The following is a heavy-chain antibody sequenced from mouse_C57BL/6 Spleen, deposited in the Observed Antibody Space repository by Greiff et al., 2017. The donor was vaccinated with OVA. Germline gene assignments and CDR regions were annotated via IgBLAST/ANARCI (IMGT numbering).Heavy chain of an antibody. Sequence: QVQLQQPGAELVKPGASVKLSCKASGYTFTSYWMHWVKQRPGRGLEWIGRIDPNSGGTKYNEKFKSKATLTVDKPASTAYMQLSILTSEDSAVSYCSRVGIYYDDDGDARDYWGQGTSVTVSS. CDR2: IDPNSGGT. J-gene: IGHJ4*01. CDR1: GYTFTSYW. CDR3: SRVGIYYDDDGDARDY. D-gene: IGHD2-4*01. V-gene: IGHV1-72*01.